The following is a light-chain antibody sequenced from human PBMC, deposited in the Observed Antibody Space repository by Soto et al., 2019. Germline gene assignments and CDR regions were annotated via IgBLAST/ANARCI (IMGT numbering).Light chain of an antibody. Sequence: DIQMTQSPSTLSASVGDRVPITCRASPSLGGWLAWYQQKPGQGPNLLMYKTSTLESGVPSRFSVSGSVTEFTLTISCLQPDYFATYYCQHYHACPPSSGGGTKVVIK. J-gene: IGKJ4*01. CDR2: KTS. CDR3: QHYHACPPS. CDR1: PSLGGW. V-gene: IGKV1-5*03.